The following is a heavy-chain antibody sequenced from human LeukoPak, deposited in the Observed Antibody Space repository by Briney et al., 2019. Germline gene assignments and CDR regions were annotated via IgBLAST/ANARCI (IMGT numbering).Heavy chain of an antibody. CDR3: AREVGATRSLYYYHYMDV. CDR2: IYYSGST. CDR1: GGSISSYY. D-gene: IGHD1-26*01. Sequence: PSETLSLTCTVSGGSISSYYWSWIRQPPGKGLEWIGYIYYSGSTNYNPSLKSRVTISVDTSKNQFSLKLSSVTAADTAVYYCAREVGATRSLYYYHYMDVWGKGTTVTVSS. V-gene: IGHV4-59*01. J-gene: IGHJ6*03.